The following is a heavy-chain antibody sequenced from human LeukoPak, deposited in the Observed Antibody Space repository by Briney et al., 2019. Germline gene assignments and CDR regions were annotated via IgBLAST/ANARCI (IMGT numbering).Heavy chain of an antibody. D-gene: IGHD6-13*01. CDR1: GYTFTSYY. V-gene: IGHV1-46*01. J-gene: IGHJ4*02. Sequence: ASVKVSCKASGYTFTSYYMHWVRQAPGQGLEWMGIINPSGGSTSYAQKFQGRVTMTRDTSTSTVYMELSSLRSEDTAVYYCASTHTYSGSWNPAFDYWGQGTLVTVSS. CDR3: ASTHTYSGSWNPAFDY. CDR2: INPSGGST.